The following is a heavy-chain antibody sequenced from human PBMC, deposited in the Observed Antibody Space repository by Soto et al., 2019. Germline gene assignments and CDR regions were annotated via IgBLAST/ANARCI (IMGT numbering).Heavy chain of an antibody. V-gene: IGHV3-74*01. D-gene: IGHD2-15*01. J-gene: IGHJ6*02. CDR2: LNSDGSIT. Sequence: GGSLRLSCAASGFTFTSYWMHWVRQAPGKGLVWVSRLNSDGSITNYADSVKGRFTISRDNAKNTLFLQMNSLRAEDTAVYYCARGIKNYYGMDVWGQGTTVTAP. CDR3: ARGIKNYYGMDV. CDR1: GFTFTSYW.